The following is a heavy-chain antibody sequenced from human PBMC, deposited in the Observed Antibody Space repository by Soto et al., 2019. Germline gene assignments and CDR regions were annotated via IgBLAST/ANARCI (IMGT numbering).Heavy chain of an antibody. CDR2: IIPILGIA. CDR1: GGTFSSYT. J-gene: IGHJ4*02. CDR3: ARGRVDSGDNAYFDY. V-gene: IGHV1-69*02. Sequence: SVKVSCKASGGTFSSYTISWVRQAPGQGLEWMGRIIPILGIANYAQKFQGRVTITADKSTSTAYMELSSLRSEDTAVYYCARGRVDSGDNAYFDYWGQGTRVTVAS. D-gene: IGHD4-17*01.